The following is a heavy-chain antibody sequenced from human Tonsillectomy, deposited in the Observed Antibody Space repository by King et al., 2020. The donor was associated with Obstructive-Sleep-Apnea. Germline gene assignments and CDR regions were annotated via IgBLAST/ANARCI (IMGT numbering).Heavy chain of an antibody. CDR1: GYTFTSYD. J-gene: IGHJ3*02. Sequence: VQLVESGAEVKKPGASVKVSCKASGYTFTSYDINWVRQATGRGLEWMAWMSPSSGSTAHAQKFQGRVTMTRSASTSTAYMDLSSLQSEDTAVYYCARSKGPGAFDIWGQGTMVIVSS. V-gene: IGHV1-8*01. CDR2: MSPSSGST. CDR3: ARSKGPGAFDI.